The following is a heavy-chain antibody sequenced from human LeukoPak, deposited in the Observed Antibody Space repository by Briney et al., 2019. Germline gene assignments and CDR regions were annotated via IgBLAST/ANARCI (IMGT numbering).Heavy chain of an antibody. CDR2: IYTSGST. V-gene: IGHV4-4*08. CDR3: ARRGYFDSSGYYSGLDY. J-gene: IGHJ4*02. D-gene: IGHD3-22*01. CDR1: GGSISTYY. Sequence: SETLSLTCTVSGGSISTYYWSWIRQPPGKGLEWIGYIYTSGSTNYNPSLKSRVTISVDTSKNQFSLKLSSVTAADTAVYYCARRGYFDSSGYYSGLDYWGQGTLVTVSS.